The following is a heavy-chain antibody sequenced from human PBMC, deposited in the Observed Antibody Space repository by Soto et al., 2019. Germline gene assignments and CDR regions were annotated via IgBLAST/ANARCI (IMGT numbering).Heavy chain of an antibody. CDR2: ISHDERIK. CDR3: ARRLEGASSDLLDY. V-gene: IGHV3-30*03. CDR1: GFTFSDYV. D-gene: IGHD3-22*01. J-gene: IGHJ4*02. Sequence: QVQLVESGGGVVQPGRSLRLSCAASGFTFSDYVMHWVRQVPGKGLEWVAIISHDERIKYYEDSVKGRFTISRDNSNNMLYLQMGSLQTVDTALYYCARRLEGASSDLLDYWGQGTLVTVSS.